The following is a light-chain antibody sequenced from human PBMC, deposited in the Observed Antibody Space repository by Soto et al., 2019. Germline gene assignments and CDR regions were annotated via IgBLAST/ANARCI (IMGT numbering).Light chain of an antibody. V-gene: IGKV1-33*01. Sequence: DIQMTQSPSSLSASVGDRVTITCQASQDISNYLNWYQQKPGKAPKLLIYDASNLETEVPSRFSGSGSGTDFTFTISSLQPEDIATYYCQQYDNLPTWTFGQGTKVEIK. CDR2: DAS. J-gene: IGKJ1*01. CDR1: QDISNY. CDR3: QQYDNLPTWT.